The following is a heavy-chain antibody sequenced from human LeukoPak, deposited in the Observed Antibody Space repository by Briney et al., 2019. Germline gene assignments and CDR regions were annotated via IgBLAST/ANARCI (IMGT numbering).Heavy chain of an antibody. Sequence: GGSLRLSCAASGFTVSSNYMSWVRQAPGKGLEWVSVIYSGGSTYYADSVKGRFTISRDNSKNTLYLQMNSLRAEDTAVYYCARDLYGPGDFWYWGQGTLVTVSS. CDR2: IYSGGST. J-gene: IGHJ4*02. V-gene: IGHV3-66*01. CDR3: ARDLYGPGDFWY. D-gene: IGHD3-3*01. CDR1: GFTVSSNY.